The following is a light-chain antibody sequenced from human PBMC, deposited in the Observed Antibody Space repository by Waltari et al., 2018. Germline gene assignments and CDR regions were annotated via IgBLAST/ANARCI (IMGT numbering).Light chain of an antibody. Sequence: DIQLTQSPSFLSASVGDRVTITCRASQGISSYLAWYQQKPGKAPKLLIYAASTLQSGVPSRFSGSGSGTEFTLTISSLQPEDFATYYCQQLKSYLYTFGQGTKLEIK. CDR2: AAS. J-gene: IGKJ2*01. CDR3: QQLKSYLYT. V-gene: IGKV1-9*01. CDR1: QGISSY.